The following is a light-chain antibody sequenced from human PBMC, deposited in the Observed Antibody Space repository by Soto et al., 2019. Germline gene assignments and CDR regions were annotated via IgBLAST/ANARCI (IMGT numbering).Light chain of an antibody. V-gene: IGKV3-15*01. CDR1: QSVSSN. Sequence: EIVMTQSPATLSVSPGERATLSCRASQSVSSNLAWYQQKPGQAPRLLIYGASTRATGIPARFSGSGSGTEFTLSISSLQSEPFAVYSCQQYNHWVSTFGGPTKVEI. CDR3: QQYNHWVST. J-gene: IGKJ4*01. CDR2: GAS.